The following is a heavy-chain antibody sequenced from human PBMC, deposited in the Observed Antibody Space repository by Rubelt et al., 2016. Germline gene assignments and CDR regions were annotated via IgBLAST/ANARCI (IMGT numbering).Heavy chain of an antibody. V-gene: IGHV3-30*04. D-gene: IGHD3-22*01. CDR3: ASYDSSGYWFDY. Sequence: GKGLEWVAVISYDGNIENYADSVRGRFTISRDQSKNSLYLQMNSLRAEDTAVYFCASYDSSGYWFDYWGQGTLVTVSS. J-gene: IGHJ4*02. CDR2: ISYDGNIE.